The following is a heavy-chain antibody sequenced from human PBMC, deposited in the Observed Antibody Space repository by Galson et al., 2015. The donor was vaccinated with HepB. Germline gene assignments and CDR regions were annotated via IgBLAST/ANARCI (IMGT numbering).Heavy chain of an antibody. CDR2: ISAYNGNT. J-gene: IGHJ6*02. CDR1: GYTFTSYG. D-gene: IGHD4-17*01. Sequence: VSCKASGYTFTSYGISWVRQAPGQGLEWMGWISAYNGNTNYAQKLQGRVTMTTDTSTSTAYMELRSLRSDDTAVYYCARDWGYGDYGVSYYYYGMDVWGQGTTVTVSS. V-gene: IGHV1-18*01. CDR3: ARDWGYGDYGVSYYYYGMDV.